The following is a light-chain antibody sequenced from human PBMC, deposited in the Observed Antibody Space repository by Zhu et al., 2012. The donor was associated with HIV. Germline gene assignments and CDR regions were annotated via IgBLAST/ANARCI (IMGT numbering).Light chain of an antibody. V-gene: IGKV1-9*01. Sequence: DIQLTQSPSFLSASVGDRVPITCRASQGISNYLAWYHQKPGKAPKLLIYAASILQSGVPSRFSGSGSGTEFTLTISSLQPEDFATYFCQHLTLYPTFGGGSKVEIK. CDR3: QHLTLYPT. J-gene: IGKJ4*01. CDR1: QGISNY. CDR2: AAS.